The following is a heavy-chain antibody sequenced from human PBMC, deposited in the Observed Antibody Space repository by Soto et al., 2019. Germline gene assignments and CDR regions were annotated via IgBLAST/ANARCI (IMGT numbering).Heavy chain of an antibody. Sequence: PSETLSLTCTVSGGSISSDDWWSWVRQSPGKGLEWIGEIYHSGSTNYNPSLKSRATISVDKSKNHFSLNLSSVTAADTAVYYCARGSRGSWYIYWGQGTLVTVSS. J-gene: IGHJ4*02. V-gene: IGHV4-4*02. CDR2: IYHSGST. CDR1: GGSISSDDW. D-gene: IGHD6-13*01. CDR3: ARGSRGSWYIY.